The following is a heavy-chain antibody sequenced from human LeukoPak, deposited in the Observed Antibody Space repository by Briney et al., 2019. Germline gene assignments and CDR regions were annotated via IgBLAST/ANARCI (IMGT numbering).Heavy chain of an antibody. CDR2: IKSKTDGGTT. Sequence: TGGSLRLSCAASGFTFSNAWMSWVRQAPGKGLEWVGRIKSKTDGGTTDYAAPVKGRFTISRDDSKNTLYLQMNSLRAEDTAVYYCAKSSLGQWLAAEYFQHWGQGTLVTVSS. D-gene: IGHD6-19*01. CDR1: GFTFSNAW. CDR3: AKSSLGQWLAAEYFQH. V-gene: IGHV3-15*01. J-gene: IGHJ1*01.